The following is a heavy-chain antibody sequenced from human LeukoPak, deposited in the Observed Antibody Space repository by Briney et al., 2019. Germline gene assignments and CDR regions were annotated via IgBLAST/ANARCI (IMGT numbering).Heavy chain of an antibody. Sequence: HPGGSLRLSCSASGFTISSYWMHWVRQAPGKGLVWVSRINPAGSVTNHADSVRVRFTISRDTATNTLYLEMDSLRAEDTAVYYCSRDFVGAEDYWGQGTLVTVSS. J-gene: IGHJ4*02. V-gene: IGHV3-74*01. D-gene: IGHD3-16*01. CDR1: GFTISSYW. CDR3: SRDFVGAEDY. CDR2: INPAGSVT.